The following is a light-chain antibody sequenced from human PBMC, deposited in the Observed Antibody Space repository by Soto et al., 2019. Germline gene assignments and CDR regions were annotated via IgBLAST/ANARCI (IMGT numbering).Light chain of an antibody. CDR2: GAS. CDR1: QSVGNS. V-gene: IGKV3D-15*01. J-gene: IGKJ5*01. CDR3: QQYNNWPAIT. Sequence: ETVLTQSPGTLYFSPGERATLSCRAVQSVGNSHVAWYQQKPGQAPRLLIYGASTRATGIPATFSGSGSGTQFTLTISSLQSEDFAVYYCQQYNNWPAITFGQGTRLEIK.